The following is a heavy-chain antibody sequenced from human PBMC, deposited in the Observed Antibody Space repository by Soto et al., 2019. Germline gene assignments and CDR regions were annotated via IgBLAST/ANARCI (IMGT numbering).Heavy chain of an antibody. CDR2: IKSKTDGGTT. CDR3: TTDFGSGHDPTHARKDRGSLEYFQH. J-gene: IGHJ1*01. CDR1: GFTFSNAW. D-gene: IGHD3-3*01. Sequence: GGSLRLSCAASGFTFSNAWMSWVRQAPGKGLEWVGRIKSKTDGGTTDYAAPVKGRFTISRDDSKNTLYLQMNSLKTEDTAVYYCTTDFGSGHDPTHARKDRGSLEYFQHWGQGTLVTVSS. V-gene: IGHV3-15*01.